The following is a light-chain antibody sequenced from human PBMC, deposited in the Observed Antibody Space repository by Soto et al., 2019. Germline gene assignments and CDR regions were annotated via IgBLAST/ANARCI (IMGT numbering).Light chain of an antibody. CDR3: QQRVNRVT. CDR2: VAS. CDR1: ESVSGRH. J-gene: IGKJ4*01. Sequence: EIVLTQSPGTLSLSPGERATLSCRASESVSGRHLAWYQQKPGQAPRLLISVASSRATGIADRFSGSGSGTDFTLTISSLESEDFAVYYCQQRVNRVTFGGGTKVDIK. V-gene: IGKV3D-20*02.